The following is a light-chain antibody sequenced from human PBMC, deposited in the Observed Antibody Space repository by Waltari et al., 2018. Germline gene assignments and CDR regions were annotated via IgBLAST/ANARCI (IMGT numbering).Light chain of an antibody. CDR2: GAS. CDR3: QQYNNWPPA. Sequence: EIVMTQSPATLSVSPGERATLSCRTSQSVSINLAWYQQKPGQAPRLLIHGASTRATGIPARFSGSRSGTEFTLTISSLQSEDLAVYYCQQYNNWPPAFGQGTKVEIK. J-gene: IGKJ1*01. CDR1: QSVSIN. V-gene: IGKV3-15*01.